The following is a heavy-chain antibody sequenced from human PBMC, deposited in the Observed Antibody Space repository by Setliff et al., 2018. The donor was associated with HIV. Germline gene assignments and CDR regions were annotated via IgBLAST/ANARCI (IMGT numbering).Heavy chain of an antibody. Sequence: SETLSLTCAVSGGSISSSNWWSWVRQPPGKGLEWIGEIYHSGSTNYNPSLKSRVTISVDKSRDQFSLQLTSVTAADTAVYYCARAPPGIQNDAFDVWGQGTMVTVSS. CDR2: IYHSGST. CDR1: GGSISSSNW. J-gene: IGHJ3*01. CDR3: ARAPPGIQNDAFDV. V-gene: IGHV4-4*02.